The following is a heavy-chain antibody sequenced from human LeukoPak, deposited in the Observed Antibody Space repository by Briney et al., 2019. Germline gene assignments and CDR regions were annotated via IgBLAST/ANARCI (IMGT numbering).Heavy chain of an antibody. V-gene: IGHV4-59*01. CDR3: ARDGRGTSSSWSFYY. CDR1: GGSISGYY. CDR2: IYYGGST. Sequence: SETPSHTSTDSGGSISGYYWSWIRQPPRKGLEWIGNIYYGGSTNYNPSLNSRVTISVDTSKKQFSLKLSSVTAADTAVYFCARDGRGTSSSWSFYYWGQGTLITVSS. J-gene: IGHJ4*02. D-gene: IGHD6-13*01.